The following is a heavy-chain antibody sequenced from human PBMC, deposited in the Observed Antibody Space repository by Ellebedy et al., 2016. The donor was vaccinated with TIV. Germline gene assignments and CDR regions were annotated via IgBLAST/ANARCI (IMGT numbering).Heavy chain of an antibody. V-gene: IGHV3-30*18. D-gene: IGHD2-21*01. Sequence: GGSLRLSXAASGFLFNQYGMHWVRQAPGKGLEWVAAIANDGRNKYYGDSEKGRFTISRDNSKNTLYLQMNSLKVEDTAVYYCANMAWGNEDYSVDSWGQGTLVTVSS. CDR2: IANDGRNK. CDR3: ANMAWGNEDYSVDS. J-gene: IGHJ5*01. CDR1: GFLFNQYG.